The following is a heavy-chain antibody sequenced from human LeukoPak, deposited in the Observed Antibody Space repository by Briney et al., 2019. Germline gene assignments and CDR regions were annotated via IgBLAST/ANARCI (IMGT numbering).Heavy chain of an antibody. Sequence: PGGSLRLSCAASGFTFSSYWMSWVRQAPGKGLEWVANIKQDGSVKYYVDSVKGRFTISRDNAKNSLYLQMNSLRAEDTAVYYCARDRRGGSLDYWGQGTLVTVSS. J-gene: IGHJ4*02. CDR2: IKQDGSVK. CDR1: GFTFSSYW. CDR3: ARDRRGGSLDY. D-gene: IGHD1-26*01. V-gene: IGHV3-7*01.